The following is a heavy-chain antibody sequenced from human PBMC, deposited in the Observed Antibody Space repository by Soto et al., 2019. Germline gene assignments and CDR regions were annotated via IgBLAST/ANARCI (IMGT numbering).Heavy chain of an antibody. CDR2: TYYRSKWYN. Sequence: SQTLSLTCAVSGDSVSSNSAAGNWIRQSPSRGLEWLGRTYYRSKWYNDYAVSVKSRITINPDTSKNQFSLQLNSVTPEDTAVYYCARGYYDSSGYLGAFDIWGQGTMVTVSS. V-gene: IGHV6-1*01. D-gene: IGHD3-22*01. CDR1: GDSVSSNSAA. CDR3: ARGYYDSSGYLGAFDI. J-gene: IGHJ3*02.